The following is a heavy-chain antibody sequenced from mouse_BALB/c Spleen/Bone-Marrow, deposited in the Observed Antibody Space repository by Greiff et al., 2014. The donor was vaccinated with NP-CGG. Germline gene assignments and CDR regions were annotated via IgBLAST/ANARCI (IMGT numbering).Heavy chain of an antibody. CDR1: GYTFTDHA. CDR2: ISPENGDI. Sequence: QVQLQQPDAELVKPGASVKISCKASGYTFTDHAIHWVKQKPEQGLEWIGYISPENGDIKYNEKFKGKATLTADKSSSTAYMQLNSLTSEDSAVYFCKRSDGNYYAMDYWGQGTSVTVSS. CDR3: KRSDGNYYAMDY. D-gene: IGHD2-1*01. J-gene: IGHJ4*01. V-gene: IGHV1S53*02.